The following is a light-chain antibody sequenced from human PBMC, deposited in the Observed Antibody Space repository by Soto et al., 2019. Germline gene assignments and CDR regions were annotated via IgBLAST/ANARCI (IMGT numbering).Light chain of an antibody. CDR3: QQHDNLPLT. CDR2: DVS. CDR1: QDINIY. Sequence: DIQMTQSPSSLSASVGDRVTITCQASQDINIYLNWLQQKPGKAPALLIYDVSDLKTGVPSRFSGSGSGTDFTFTITRLQPEDIATYYCQQHDNLPLTFGGGTKVDIK. J-gene: IGKJ4*01. V-gene: IGKV1-33*01.